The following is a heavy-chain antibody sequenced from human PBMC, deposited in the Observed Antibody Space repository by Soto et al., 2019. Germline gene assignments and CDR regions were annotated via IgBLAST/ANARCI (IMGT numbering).Heavy chain of an antibody. J-gene: IGHJ4*02. Sequence: QLQLQASGPGLVKPSETLSLTCTVSGGSLSSSTHYWGWIHQPPGKGLQWIGSDFHRGNTYYNPSLKRRITISVDTSKNQYSLRLNSVTAADTAIDYCPMTLYTTGWHFDNWGQGTLVTVSS. CDR2: DFHRGNT. D-gene: IGHD6-19*01. V-gene: IGHV4-39*01. CDR1: GGSLSSSTHY. CDR3: PMTLYTTGWHFDN.